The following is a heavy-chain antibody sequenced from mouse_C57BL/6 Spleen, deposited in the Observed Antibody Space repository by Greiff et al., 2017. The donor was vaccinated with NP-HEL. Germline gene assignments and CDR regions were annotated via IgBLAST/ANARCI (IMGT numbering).Heavy chain of an antibody. J-gene: IGHJ4*01. CDR3: ARSQITTVVAPMGY. Sequence: QVQLQQSGAELARPGASVKLSCKASGYTFTSYGISWVKQRTGQGLEWIGEIYPRSGNTYYNEKFKGKATLTADKSSSTAYMELRSLTSEDSAVYFCARSQITTVVAPMGYWGQGTSVTVSS. V-gene: IGHV1-81*01. CDR2: IYPRSGNT. CDR1: GYTFTSYG. D-gene: IGHD1-1*01.